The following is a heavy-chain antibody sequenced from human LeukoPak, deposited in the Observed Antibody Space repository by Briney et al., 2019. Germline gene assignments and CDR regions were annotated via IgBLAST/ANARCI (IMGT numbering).Heavy chain of an antibody. D-gene: IGHD2-15*01. CDR2: INNDGSST. CDR1: GFTFSFYW. V-gene: IGHV3-74*01. J-gene: IGHJ4*02. Sequence: GGSLRLSCASSGFTFSFYWMYWVRQAPGKGLVWVSRINNDGSSTSYAGSVKGRFTISRDNAKNTLYLQMNNLRAEDTAVYYCARDNEYCTGGTCRLDYWGQGAL. CDR3: ARDNEYCTGGTCRLDY.